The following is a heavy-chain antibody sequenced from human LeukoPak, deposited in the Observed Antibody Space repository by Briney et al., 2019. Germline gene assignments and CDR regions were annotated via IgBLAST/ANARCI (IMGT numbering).Heavy chain of an antibody. CDR3: TRDET. Sequence: GGPLRLSCAASGFTFTNYRMGWVRQAPGKGLEWVTNIKYDGTEIYCVDSVKGRFTTSRDNAATSLYQLMNSLRAEDTAIYYCTRDETWGQGTLVTVSS. CDR1: GFTFTNYR. V-gene: IGHV3-7*05. J-gene: IGHJ4*02. CDR2: IKYDGTEI.